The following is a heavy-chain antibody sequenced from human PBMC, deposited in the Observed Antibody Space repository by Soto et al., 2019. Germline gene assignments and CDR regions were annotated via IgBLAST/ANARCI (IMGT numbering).Heavy chain of an antibody. CDR1: GYTFTSYY. J-gene: IGHJ4*02. V-gene: IGHV1-46*01. Sequence: QVQLVQSGAAVKKPGASVKVSCKASGYTFTSYYMHWVRQAPGQGLEWMGIINPSGGSTSYAQKFQGRVTMPRDTSTSTVYMERSSLRSEDTAVYYCARDDIAVAGGFDYWGQGTLVTVSS. CDR3: ARDDIAVAGGFDY. CDR2: INPSGGST. D-gene: IGHD6-19*01.